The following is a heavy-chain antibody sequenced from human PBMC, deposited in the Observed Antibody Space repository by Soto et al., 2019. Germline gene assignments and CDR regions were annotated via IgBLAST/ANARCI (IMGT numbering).Heavy chain of an antibody. CDR1: GGSISTSSYY. V-gene: IGHV4-39*01. CDR3: ESSTKYGDLD. D-gene: IGHD4-17*01. CDR2: IYYSGST. Sequence: SETLSLTCTVSGGSISTSSYYWGWIRQPPGKGLEWIGSIYYSGSTYYNPSLKSRVTISVDTSKNQFSLKLSSVTAADTAVYYCESSTKYGDLDCGQGTLVTVSS. J-gene: IGHJ4*02.